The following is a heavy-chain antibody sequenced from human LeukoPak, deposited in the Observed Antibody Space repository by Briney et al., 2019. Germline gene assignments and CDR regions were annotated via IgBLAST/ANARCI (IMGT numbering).Heavy chain of an antibody. Sequence: GGSLRLSCAASGFTFDDYAMHWVRQAPGKGLEWVSGISWNSGSIGYADSVKGRFTISRDNAKNSLYLQMNSLRAEDTALYYCAKALRDYGDYGDYYYYYGMDVWGQGTTVTVSS. J-gene: IGHJ6*02. V-gene: IGHV3-9*01. D-gene: IGHD4-17*01. CDR3: AKALRDYGDYGDYYYYYGMDV. CDR1: GFTFDDYA. CDR2: ISWNSGSI.